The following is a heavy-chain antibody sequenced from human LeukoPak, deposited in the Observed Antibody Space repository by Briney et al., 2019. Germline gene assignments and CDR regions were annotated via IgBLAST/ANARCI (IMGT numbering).Heavy chain of an antibody. D-gene: IGHD5-12*01. V-gene: IGHV3-30-3*01. J-gene: IGHJ4*02. CDR2: ISYDGSNK. Sequence: GRSLRLSCAASGFTFSSYAMHWVRQAPGKGLEWVAVISYDGSNKYYADSVKGRFTISRDNSKNTLYLQMNSLRAEDTAVYYCARGRYSGYVTQTYYFDYWGQGTLVTVSS. CDR1: GFTFSSYA. CDR3: ARGRYSGYVTQTYYFDY.